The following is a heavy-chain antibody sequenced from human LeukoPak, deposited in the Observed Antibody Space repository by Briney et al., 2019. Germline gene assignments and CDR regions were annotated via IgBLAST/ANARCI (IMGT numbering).Heavy chain of an antibody. J-gene: IGHJ4*02. CDR1: GFTVSSNY. CDR3: ARGSELDFFDY. Sequence: GESLRLSCAASGFTVSSNYMSWVRQAPGKGLEWVSVIYSGGSTYYADSVKGRFTISRDNSKNTLYLQMNSLRAEDTAVYYCARGSELDFFDYWGQGTLVTVSS. D-gene: IGHD3-10*01. CDR2: IYSGGST. V-gene: IGHV3-53*01.